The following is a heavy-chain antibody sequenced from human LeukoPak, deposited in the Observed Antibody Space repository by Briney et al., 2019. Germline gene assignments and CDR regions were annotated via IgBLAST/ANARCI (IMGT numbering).Heavy chain of an antibody. Sequence: GGSLRLSCAASGFTFSSHAMSWVRQAPGKGLEWVSAISGSGGSTYYADSVKGRFTISRDNSKNTLYLQMNSLRAENTAVYYCAKERNYYDSSGYYDYWGQGTLVTVSS. V-gene: IGHV3-23*01. CDR2: ISGSGGST. CDR3: AKERNYYDSSGYYDY. CDR1: GFTFSSHA. D-gene: IGHD3-22*01. J-gene: IGHJ4*02.